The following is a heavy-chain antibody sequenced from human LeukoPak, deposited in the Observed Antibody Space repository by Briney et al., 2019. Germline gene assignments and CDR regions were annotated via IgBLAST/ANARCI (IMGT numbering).Heavy chain of an antibody. Sequence: GGSLRLSCAASGFTFTTDAMTWVRQAPGKGLEWVSTISDNGRTTYYADSVKGRFTISRDNSKNIVYLQMNSLRAEDTAFYYCAKGLGFMPQFDYWGQGNLVAVSS. D-gene: IGHD6-19*01. CDR3: AKGLGFMPQFDY. CDR2: ISDNGRTT. CDR1: GFTFTTDA. J-gene: IGHJ4*02. V-gene: IGHV3-23*01.